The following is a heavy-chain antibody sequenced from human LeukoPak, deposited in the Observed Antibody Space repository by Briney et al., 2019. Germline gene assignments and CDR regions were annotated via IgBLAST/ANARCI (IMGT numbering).Heavy chain of an antibody. J-gene: IGHJ4*02. CDR2: ISNSGNT. CDR3: ARAGSGYSFDY. D-gene: IGHD3-22*01. V-gene: IGHV4-59*01. Sequence: SETLSLTCTVSGGSISSYYWNWIRQPPGKGLEWIGYISNSGNTNDNPSLKSRLTMSIDTSKNQFSLRLNSVTAADTAVYYCARAGSGYSFDYWGQGRLVTVSS. CDR1: GGSISSYY.